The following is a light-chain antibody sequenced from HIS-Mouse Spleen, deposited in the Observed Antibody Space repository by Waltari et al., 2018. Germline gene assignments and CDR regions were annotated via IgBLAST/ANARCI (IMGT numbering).Light chain of an antibody. V-gene: IGLV2-23*03. CDR3: CSYAGSSTFEV. J-gene: IGLJ2*01. CDR1: SRYVGSYNL. CDR2: EGS. Sequence: QSALTQPASVAGYPGQSITMSFTGTSRYVGSYNLVSWYQQHPGKAPKLMIYEGSKRPSGVSNRFSGSKSGNTASLTISGLQAEDEADYYCCSYAGSSTFEVFGGGTKLTVL.